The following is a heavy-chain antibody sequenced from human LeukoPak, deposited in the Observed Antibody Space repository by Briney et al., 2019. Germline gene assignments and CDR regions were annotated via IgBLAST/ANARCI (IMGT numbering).Heavy chain of an antibody. Sequence: SETLSLTCTVSNGSISSFYWTWIRQPPGKGLEWIGYIYYTGTTDYNPSLKSRVTISVDTSKNQFSLKLSSVTAADTAVYYCARAIVGARIGFDYWGQGTLVTVTS. D-gene: IGHD1-26*01. CDR3: ARAIVGARIGFDY. V-gene: IGHV4-59*08. CDR1: NGSISSFY. J-gene: IGHJ4*02. CDR2: IYYTGTT.